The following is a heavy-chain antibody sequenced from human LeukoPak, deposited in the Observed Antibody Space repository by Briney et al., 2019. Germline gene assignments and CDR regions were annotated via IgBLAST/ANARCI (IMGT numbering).Heavy chain of an antibody. J-gene: IGHJ6*03. V-gene: IGHV3-20*04. CDR2: IDWVGVSE. CDR1: GFIFDDYD. CDR3: ARDPYSGSYGDYYYYYMDV. D-gene: IGHD1-26*01. Sequence: PGGSLRLSCAASGFIFDDYDMDWVRRVPGRGLEWVCGIDWVGVSEDCADSVKGRFTISRDNAKNSLYLQMNSLRAEDTAVYYCARDPYSGSYGDYYYYYMDVWGKGTTVTISS.